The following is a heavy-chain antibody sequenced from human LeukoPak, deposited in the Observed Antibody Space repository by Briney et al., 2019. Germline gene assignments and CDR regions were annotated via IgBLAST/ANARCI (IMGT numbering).Heavy chain of an antibody. CDR1: GFNFGSYW. Sequence: PGGSLRLSCAASGFNFGSYWMSWVRQAPGKELEWVANVNQDDSAKYYVDSVKGRFTISRDSAKNSLYLQMNSLTAEDTAVYYWGRGGGALDYWGQGTLVTVSS. CDR2: VNQDDSAK. D-gene: IGHD3-16*01. J-gene: IGHJ4*02. V-gene: IGHV3-7*04. CDR3: GRGGGALDY.